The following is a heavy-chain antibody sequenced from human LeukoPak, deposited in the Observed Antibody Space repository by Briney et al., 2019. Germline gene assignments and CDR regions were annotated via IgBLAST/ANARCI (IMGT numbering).Heavy chain of an antibody. D-gene: IGHD2-21*02. CDR2: IIFMSGTV. J-gene: IGHJ4*02. Sequence: SVKVSCKASGDTFPKYALNWVRQAPGQGLEWMGGIIFMSGTVNYAQKFQGRVTITADESTRTAYLEMSRLRSEDTALYYCANLHQAPYDDYLDEGDVAIISPNDAVATIKDYWGQGTLVTVSS. CDR3: ANLHQAPYDDYLDEGDVAIISPNDAVATIKDY. CDR1: GDTFPKYA. V-gene: IGHV1-69*13.